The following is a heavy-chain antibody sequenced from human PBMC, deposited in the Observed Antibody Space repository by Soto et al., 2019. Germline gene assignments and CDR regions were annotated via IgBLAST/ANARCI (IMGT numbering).Heavy chain of an antibody. CDR2: ISFDGRST. D-gene: IGHD1-26*01. CDR1: GFSVTNDA. V-gene: IGHV3-30*18. J-gene: IGHJ5*02. Sequence: GGSLSLSCAASGFSVTNDAMHWVRQAPGQGLEWVAAISFDGRSTYYADSVKGRFTISRDNARNTVFLQMNSLRAEDTAVYHCAKVYVQYSDSKSYYNKNHCCGPWGQGTRDTVSS. CDR3: AKVYVQYSDSKSYYNKNHCCGP.